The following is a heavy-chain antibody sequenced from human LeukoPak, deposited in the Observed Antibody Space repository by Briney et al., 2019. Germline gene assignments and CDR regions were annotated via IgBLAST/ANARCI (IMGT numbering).Heavy chain of an antibody. CDR3: ARTPWGSGSYYDHFDY. CDR2: ISAYTGNT. D-gene: IGHD1-26*01. CDR1: GYTFTSYG. J-gene: IGHJ4*02. V-gene: IGHV1-18*01. Sequence: ASVKVSCKASGYTFTSYGISWVRQAPGQGLEWMGWISAYTGNTNYAQKLQGRVTMTTDTSTSTAYMELRSLRSDDTAVYYCARTPWGSGSYYDHFDYWGQGTLVTVSS.